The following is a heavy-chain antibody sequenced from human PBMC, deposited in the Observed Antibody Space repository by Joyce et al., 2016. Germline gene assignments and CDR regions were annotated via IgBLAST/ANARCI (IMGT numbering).Heavy chain of an antibody. CDR2: IANDGNKK. V-gene: IGHV3-30*18. D-gene: IGHD3-10*01. J-gene: IGHJ4*02. Sequence: QVQLVVSGGGVVQPGGSLRLSCAASGFTFSNYGMHWVGQATGKGLEWVAVIANDGNKKYYADSVKGRFTISRDNSKNPLYLQMNSLRAEETAVYYCAKRYGYVDYWGQGTLVTVSS. CDR1: GFTFSNYG. CDR3: AKRYGYVDY.